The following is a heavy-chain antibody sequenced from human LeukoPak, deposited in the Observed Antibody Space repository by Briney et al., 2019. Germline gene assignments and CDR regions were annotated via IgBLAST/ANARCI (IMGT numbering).Heavy chain of an antibody. V-gene: IGHV4-34*01. Sequence: SETLSLTCAVYGGSFSGYYWSWIRQPPGKGLEWIGSIYYSGSTYYNPSLKSRVTISVDTSKNQFSLKLSSVTAADTAVYYCARVLYDILTGYYFDYWGQGTLVTVSS. D-gene: IGHD3-9*01. CDR3: ARVLYDILTGYYFDY. J-gene: IGHJ4*02. CDR2: IYYSGST. CDR1: GGSFSGYY.